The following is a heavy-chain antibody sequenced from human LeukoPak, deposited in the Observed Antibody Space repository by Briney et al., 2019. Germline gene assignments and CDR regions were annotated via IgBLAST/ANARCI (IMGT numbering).Heavy chain of an antibody. J-gene: IGHJ4*02. V-gene: IGHV4-39*01. Sequence: SGTLSLTCTVSGGSISSSSHYWGWFRQPPGKGLEWIGYIYYSGSSFCNPSLKSRVTMSVDTSKNQFSLRLNSVTAADTAVYYCARGPTVTTDYWGQGTLVTVSS. CDR1: GGSISSSSHY. D-gene: IGHD4-17*01. CDR3: ARGPTVTTDY. CDR2: IYYSGSS.